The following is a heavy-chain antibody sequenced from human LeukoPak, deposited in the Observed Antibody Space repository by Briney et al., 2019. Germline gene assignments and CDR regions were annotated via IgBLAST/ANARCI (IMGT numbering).Heavy chain of an antibody. CDR2: ISGSGIGGST. CDR3: AKSYSSEENSYYYMDV. CDR1: GFTFSIYA. J-gene: IGHJ6*03. V-gene: IGHV3-23*01. Sequence: GRSLRLSCAASGFTFSIYAMSWVRQAPGTGLEWVSGISGSGIGGSTYHADSVKGRFTISRDNSKSTLYLEMNSLRAEDTAVYYCAKSYSSEENSYYYMDVWGKGTTVTVSS. D-gene: IGHD6-19*01.